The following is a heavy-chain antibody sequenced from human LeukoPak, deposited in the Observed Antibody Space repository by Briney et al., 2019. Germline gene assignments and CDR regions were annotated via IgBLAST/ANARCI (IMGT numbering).Heavy chain of an antibody. D-gene: IGHD4-17*01. CDR1: GYSFTSYW. V-gene: IGHV5-51*01. Sequence: GESLKISCKGSGYSFTSYWIGWVRQMPGKGLVWMGIIYPGDSDTRYSPSFQGQVTISADKSISTAYLQWSSLKASDTAKYYCARQSLNYGDYGEFDYWGQGTLVTVSS. CDR3: ARQSLNYGDYGEFDY. CDR2: IYPGDSDT. J-gene: IGHJ4*02.